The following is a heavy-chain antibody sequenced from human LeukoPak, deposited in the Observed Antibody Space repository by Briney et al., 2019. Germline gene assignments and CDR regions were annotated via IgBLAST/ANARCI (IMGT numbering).Heavy chain of an antibody. J-gene: IGHJ5*02. D-gene: IGHD6-19*01. CDR2: IYHSGST. V-gene: IGHV4-4*02. CDR1: GGSISSSNW. CDR3: ARGSESERWFDP. Sequence: SETLSLTCAVSGGSISSSNWWSWVRQPPGKGLEWIGEIYHSGSTNYNPSLKSRVTISVDTSKNQFSLKLSSVTAADTAVYYCARGSESERWFDPWGQGTLVTVSS.